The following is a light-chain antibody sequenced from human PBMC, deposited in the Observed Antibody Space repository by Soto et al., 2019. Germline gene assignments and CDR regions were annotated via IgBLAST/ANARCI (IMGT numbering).Light chain of an antibody. CDR2: DVS. V-gene: IGLV2-14*01. CDR3: SSYTSSSTQV. J-gene: IGLJ2*01. Sequence: QSALTQPASVSGSPGQSITISCTGTSSDVGGYNYVSWYQQHPGKAPKLMIYDVSNRPSGVSNRFSGSKSGNMASLTISGLQAEDAADYYCSSYTSSSTQVFGGGTKLTVL. CDR1: SSDVGGYNY.